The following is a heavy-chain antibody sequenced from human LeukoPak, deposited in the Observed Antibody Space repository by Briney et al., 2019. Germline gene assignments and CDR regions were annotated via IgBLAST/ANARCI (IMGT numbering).Heavy chain of an antibody. CDR2: IYTSGST. D-gene: IGHD3-22*01. J-gene: IGHJ5*02. Sequence: PSQTLSPTCTVSGGSISSGSYYWSWIRQPAGKGLEWIGRIYTSGSTNYNPSLKSRVTISVDTSKNQFSLKLSSVTAADTAVYYCARDLTPPPDYYDSSGFRANWFDPWGQGTLVTVSS. CDR1: GGSISSGSYY. CDR3: ARDLTPPPDYYDSSGFRANWFDP. V-gene: IGHV4-61*02.